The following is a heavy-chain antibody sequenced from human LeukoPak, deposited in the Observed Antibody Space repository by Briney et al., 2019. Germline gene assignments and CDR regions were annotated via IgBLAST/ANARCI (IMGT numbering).Heavy chain of an antibody. J-gene: IGHJ3*02. CDR1: GGSISSYY. Sequence: PSETLSLTCTVPGGSISSYYWSWIRQPPGKGLEWIGYIYYSGSTNYNPSLKSRVTISVDTSKNQFSLKLSSVTAADTAVYYCARLGYYYDSSGYTDAFDIWGQGTMVTVSS. CDR3: ARLGYYYDSSGYTDAFDI. V-gene: IGHV4-59*01. D-gene: IGHD3-22*01. CDR2: IYYSGST.